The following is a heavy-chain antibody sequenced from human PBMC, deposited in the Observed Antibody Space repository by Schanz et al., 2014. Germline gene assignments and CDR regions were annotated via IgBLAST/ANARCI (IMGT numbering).Heavy chain of an antibody. Sequence: QVQLVQSGAEMKKPGASVKVSCKASGYTTFTDYYIHWVRQAPGQGLEWMGWISAYNGHTDYAQKLQGRVTMTTDTSTSTAYMELSSLRYEDTALYYCARGTMPGTFDIWGQGMMVTVSS. CDR1: GYTTFTDYY. J-gene: IGHJ3*02. CDR3: ARGTMPGTFDI. V-gene: IGHV1-18*01. CDR2: ISAYNGHT. D-gene: IGHD2-2*01.